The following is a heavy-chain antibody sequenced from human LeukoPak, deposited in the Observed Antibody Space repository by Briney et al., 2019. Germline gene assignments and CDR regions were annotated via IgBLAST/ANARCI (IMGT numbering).Heavy chain of an antibody. CDR1: GFTFSDYY. J-gene: IGHJ5*02. CDR2: ISSSGSTI. D-gene: IGHD6-6*01. Sequence: GGSLRLSCAASGFTFSDYYMSWIRQAPGKGLEWVSYISSSGSTIYYADSVKGRFTISRDNAKNSLYLQMNSLRAEDTAVYYCAREGLSSSYNWFDPWGQGTLVTVSS. CDR3: AREGLSSSYNWFDP. V-gene: IGHV3-11*04.